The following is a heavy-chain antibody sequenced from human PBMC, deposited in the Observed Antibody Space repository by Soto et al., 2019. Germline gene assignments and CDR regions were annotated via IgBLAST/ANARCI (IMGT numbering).Heavy chain of an antibody. J-gene: IGHJ6*02. CDR1: GYIFSSHC. CDR3: ARDVSGPGASYVMDV. CDR2: INPGGGRT. Sequence: SVKVSCKASGYIFSSHCIYWVRQAPGQGLQWMGIINPGGGRTSYAQKFQGRVTMTRDMSTSTVYMELTSLRYEDTAVYYCARDVSGPGASYVMDVWGQGTTVTVSS. D-gene: IGHD2-2*01. V-gene: IGHV1-46*01.